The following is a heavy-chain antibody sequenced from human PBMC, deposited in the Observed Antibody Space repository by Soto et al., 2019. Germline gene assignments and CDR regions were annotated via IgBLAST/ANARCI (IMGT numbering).Heavy chain of an antibody. Sequence: ASVKVSCKASGYTFTGYYMHWVRQAPGQGLEWMGWINPNSGGTNYAQKFQGWXXXXXXXXXXXXXXXXXXXXXXXTXXXXXARADSSSSSEYFQHWGQGTLVTVSS. D-gene: IGHD6-6*01. CDR1: GYTFTGYY. CDR3: ARADSSSSSEYFQH. CDR2: INPNSGGT. V-gene: IGHV1-2*04. J-gene: IGHJ1*01.